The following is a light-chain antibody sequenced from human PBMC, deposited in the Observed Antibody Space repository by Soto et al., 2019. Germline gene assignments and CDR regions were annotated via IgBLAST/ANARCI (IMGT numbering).Light chain of an antibody. CDR3: QHYKNYLT. Sequence: DIQMTQSPSTLSASVGDRVTITCRASQSISTWLAWYQQKPGKAPKVLIYDASSLESGVPSRFSGSGSGTEFTLTISSLPPDDFATYYCQHYKNYLTFGTGTKVDIK. CDR1: QSISTW. J-gene: IGKJ3*01. CDR2: DAS. V-gene: IGKV1-5*01.